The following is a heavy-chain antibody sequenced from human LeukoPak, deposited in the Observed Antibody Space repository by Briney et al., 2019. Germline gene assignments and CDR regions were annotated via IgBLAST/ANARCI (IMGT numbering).Heavy chain of an antibody. D-gene: IGHD1-7*01. CDR3: ARVLELELGIDY. J-gene: IGHJ4*02. CDR2: INHSGST. Sequence: SQTLSLTCAVYGGSFSGYYWSWIRQPPGKGLEWIGEINHSGSTNYNPSLKSRVTISVDTSKNQFSLKLSSVTAADTAVYYCARVLELELGIDYWGQGTLVTVSS. V-gene: IGHV4-34*01. CDR1: GGSFSGYY.